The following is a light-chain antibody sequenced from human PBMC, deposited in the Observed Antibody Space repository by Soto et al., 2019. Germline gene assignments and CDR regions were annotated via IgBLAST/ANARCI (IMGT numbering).Light chain of an antibody. CDR3: QQYNDWPTWT. Sequence: EIVMTQSPATLSVSPGERATLSCRASQSISSNLAWYQQKPGQAPRLLISAASTRATGVPARFSGSGSGTEFTLTIRSLQSEDCAAYYCQQYNDWPTWTFGQGTKVEIK. J-gene: IGKJ1*01. CDR1: QSISSN. CDR2: AAS. V-gene: IGKV3-15*01.